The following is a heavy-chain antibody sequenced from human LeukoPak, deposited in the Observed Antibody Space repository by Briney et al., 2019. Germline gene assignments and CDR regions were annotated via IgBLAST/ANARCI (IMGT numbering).Heavy chain of an antibody. D-gene: IGHD3-22*01. V-gene: IGHV4-4*09. CDR3: ARRVDSSGYYYFDY. Sequence: SETLSLTCTVSGGSISSYYWSWIRQPPGKGLERIGYIYTSGSTNYNPSLKSRVTISVDTSKNQFSLKLSSVTAADTAVYYCARRVDSSGYYYFDYWGQGTLVTVSS. CDR1: GGSISSYY. CDR2: IYTSGST. J-gene: IGHJ4*02.